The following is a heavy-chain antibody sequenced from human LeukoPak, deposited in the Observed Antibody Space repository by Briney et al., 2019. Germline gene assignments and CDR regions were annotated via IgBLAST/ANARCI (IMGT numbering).Heavy chain of an antibody. CDR3: ARDRYYYDSSGSIRFDY. V-gene: IGHV4-4*07. CDR2: IYTSGST. J-gene: IGHJ4*02. CDR1: GGSISSYY. D-gene: IGHD3-22*01. Sequence: PSETLSLTCIVSGGSISSYYWSWIRQPAGKGLEWIGRIYTSGSTNYNPSLKSRVTMSVDTSKNQFSLKLSSVTAADTAVYYCARDRYYYDSSGSIRFDYWGQGTLVTVSS.